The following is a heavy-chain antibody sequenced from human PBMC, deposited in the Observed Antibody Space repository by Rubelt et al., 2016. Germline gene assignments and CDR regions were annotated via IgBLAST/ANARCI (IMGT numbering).Heavy chain of an antibody. CDR2: IYWDDDK. J-gene: IGHJ4*02. D-gene: IGHD6-19*01. CDR3: AHRHSIVVSGFREYYFNY. CDR1: GFSLSTSGVG. Sequence: QITLKESGPTLVKPTQTLTLTCTFSGFSLSTSGVGVGWIRQPPGKALEWLALIYWDDDKRYSPSLKNRLTITKDTSKNLVVLTMTNVDPVDTATYYCAHRHSIVVSGFREYYFNYWGQGTLVTVSS. V-gene: IGHV2-5*02.